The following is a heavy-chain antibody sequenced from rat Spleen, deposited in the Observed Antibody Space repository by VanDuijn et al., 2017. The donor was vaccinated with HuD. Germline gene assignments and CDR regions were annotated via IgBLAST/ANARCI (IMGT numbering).Heavy chain of an antibody. D-gene: IGHD3-1*01. V-gene: IGHV5S11*01. CDR1: GFTFSSFP. J-gene: IGHJ4*01. CDR2: ISSGGGGT. Sequence: EVQRVESGGGVVQPGRSRKRSCAASGFTFSSFPMAWVRQAPKKGLEWVASISSGGGGTYYPDSVKGRFTISRDNAKSTLYLQMESLRSEETASYYCARHPPRWGVMDAWGQGASVTVSS. CDR3: ARHPPRWGVMDA.